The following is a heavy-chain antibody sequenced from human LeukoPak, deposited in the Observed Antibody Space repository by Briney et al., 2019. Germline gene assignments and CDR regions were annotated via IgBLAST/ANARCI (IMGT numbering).Heavy chain of an antibody. CDR1: GYTFTNYN. CDR2: ISPYNGNT. J-gene: IGHJ4*02. Sequence: ASVKVSCKASGYTFTNYNIPWVRQAPGQGLEWVGWISPYNGNTKYAQKFQGRVTMTTDTSTSTAYIELRSLTFDDTAIYYCARDGYFDYWGQGTLVTVSS. V-gene: IGHV1-18*01. CDR3: ARDGYFDY.